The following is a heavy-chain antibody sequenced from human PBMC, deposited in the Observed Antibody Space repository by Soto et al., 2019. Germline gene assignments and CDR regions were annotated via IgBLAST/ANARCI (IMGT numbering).Heavy chain of an antibody. J-gene: IGHJ4*02. CDR1: GFTFSNYA. Sequence: GGSLRLSCAASGFTFSNYALHWVRQAPGKGLEWVAIISYDGSNKYYADSVKGRFTISRDNSKNTLYLQMNTLRAEDTAVFYCARAGGWYSHFDFWGQGTLVTVSS. D-gene: IGHD6-19*01. CDR2: ISYDGSNK. V-gene: IGHV3-30-3*01. CDR3: ARAGGWYSHFDF.